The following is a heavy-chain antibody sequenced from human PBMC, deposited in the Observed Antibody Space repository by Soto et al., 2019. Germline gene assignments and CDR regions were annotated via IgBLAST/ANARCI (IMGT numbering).Heavy chain of an antibody. J-gene: IGHJ6*02. CDR2: INSDGSSR. CDR3: ARDGPAYYYDSGTYYNARGYRMDV. V-gene: IGHV3-74*01. D-gene: IGHD3-10*01. Sequence: GGSLRLSCAASGFTFSSYWMHWVRQAPGKGLVWVSRINSDGSSRDYADSVKGRFTISRDNAKSTLYLQMNSLRAEDTAVYYCARDGPAYYYDSGTYYNARGYRMDVWGQGTTVPVSS. CDR1: GFTFSSYW.